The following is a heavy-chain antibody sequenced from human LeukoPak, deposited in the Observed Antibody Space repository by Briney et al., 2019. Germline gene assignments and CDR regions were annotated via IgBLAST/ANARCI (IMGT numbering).Heavy chain of an antibody. CDR2: IYYSGST. D-gene: IGHD2-21*01. Sequence: SETLSLTCTVSGDSLNNYYWSWIRQPPGKGLEWIGYIYYSGSTNYNPSLKSRVTMSVDTSRTQFSLNLTSVTAADTAVYYCAKVCGFPPLYFYGVGVWGQGTTVTVSS. CDR3: AKVCGFPPLYFYGVGV. J-gene: IGHJ6*02. CDR1: GDSLNNYY. V-gene: IGHV4-59*01.